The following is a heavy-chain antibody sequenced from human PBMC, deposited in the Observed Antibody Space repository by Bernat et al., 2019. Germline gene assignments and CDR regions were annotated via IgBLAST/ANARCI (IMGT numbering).Heavy chain of an antibody. V-gene: IGHV4-39*01. D-gene: IGHD3-10*01. Sequence: QLQLQESGPGLVKPSETLSLTCTVSGGSISSSSYYWGWIRQPPGKGLEWIGSIYYSGSTYYHPSLKSRVTISVDTSKNQFSLKLSSVTAADTAVYYCARHLNYYGSGSYYTFDYWGQGTLVTVSS. J-gene: IGHJ4*02. CDR2: IYYSGST. CDR1: GGSISSSSYY. CDR3: ARHLNYYGSGSYYTFDY.